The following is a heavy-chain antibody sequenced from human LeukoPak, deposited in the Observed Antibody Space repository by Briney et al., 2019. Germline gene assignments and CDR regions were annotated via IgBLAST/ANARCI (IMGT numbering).Heavy chain of an antibody. V-gene: IGHV3-30*04. CDR2: ISYDGSNK. J-gene: IGHJ4*02. Sequence: GGSLRLSCAASGFTFSSYAMHWVRQAPGKGLEWVAVISYDGSNKYYADSVKGRFTISRDDSKSIAYLQMNSLKTEDTAVYYCTRDLLAGDYSGSGNLGYWGQGTLVTVSS. D-gene: IGHD3-10*01. CDR1: GFTFSSYA. CDR3: TRDLLAGDYSGSGNLGY.